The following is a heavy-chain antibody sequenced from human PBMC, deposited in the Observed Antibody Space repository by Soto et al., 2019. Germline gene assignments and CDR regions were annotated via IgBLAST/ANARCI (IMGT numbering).Heavy chain of an antibody. D-gene: IGHD3-10*01. CDR3: ARVKGSGSYYNGDYFDY. J-gene: IGHJ4*02. Sequence: QVQLQESGPGLVKPSQTLSLTCTVSGGSISSGDYYWSWIRQPPGKGLEWIGYIYYSGSTYYNPSPKSRVTISVDTSKNQYSLKLSSVTAADTAVYYCARVKGSGSYYNGDYFDYWGQGTLVTVSS. CDR2: IYYSGST. V-gene: IGHV4-30-4*01. CDR1: GGSISSGDYY.